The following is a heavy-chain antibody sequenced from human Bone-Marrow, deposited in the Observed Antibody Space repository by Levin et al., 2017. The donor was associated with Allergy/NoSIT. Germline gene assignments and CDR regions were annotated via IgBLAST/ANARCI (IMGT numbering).Heavy chain of an antibody. Sequence: SQTLSLTCTVSGGSVSSGSYYWSWIRQPPGKGLEWIGYIYYTGSTNYNPSLKSRVTISVDTSKNQFSLKLSSVTAADTAVYYCARGVLAWGQGTLVTVSS. J-gene: IGHJ5*02. CDR2: IYYTGST. CDR1: GGSVSSGSYY. D-gene: IGHD3-10*01. CDR3: ARGVLA. V-gene: IGHV4-61*01.